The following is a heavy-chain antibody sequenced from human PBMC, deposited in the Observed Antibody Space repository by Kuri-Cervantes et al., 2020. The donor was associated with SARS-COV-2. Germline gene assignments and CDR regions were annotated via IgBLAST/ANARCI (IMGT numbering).Heavy chain of an antibody. CDR2: IIPILGIA. Sequence: SVKVSCKASGGTFSSYAISWVRQAPGQGLEWRGGIIPILGIANYAQKFQGRVTINAAKSTSTAYMGLSSLRSEDTAVYYCARGSGTVVTPYPAVDIWGQGTMVTVSS. CDR3: ARGSGTVVTPYPAVDI. D-gene: IGHD4-23*01. J-gene: IGHJ3*02. V-gene: IGHV1-69*10. CDR1: GGTFSSYA.